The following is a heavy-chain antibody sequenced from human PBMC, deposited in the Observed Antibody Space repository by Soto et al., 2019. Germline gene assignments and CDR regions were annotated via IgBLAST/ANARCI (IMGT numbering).Heavy chain of an antibody. J-gene: IGHJ6*02. D-gene: IGHD6-19*01. CDR3: AKGGGSGWYEVYYYGMDV. CDR1: GFTFSSYG. V-gene: IGHV3-30*18. Sequence: QVQLVESGGGVVQPGRSLRLSCAASGFTFSSYGMHWVRQAPGKGLEWVAVISYDGSNKYYADSVKGRFTISRDNSKNTLYLQMNSLRAEDTAVYYCAKGGGSGWYEVYYYGMDVWGQGTTVTVSS. CDR2: ISYDGSNK.